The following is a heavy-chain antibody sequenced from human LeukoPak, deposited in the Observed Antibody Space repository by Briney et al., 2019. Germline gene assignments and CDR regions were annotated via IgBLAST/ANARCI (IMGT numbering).Heavy chain of an antibody. Sequence: SETLSLTCTVSGGSISSSYWSWIRQSPGKGLEWIGYINYSGSTNYNPSLKSRITISLDTSKNQFSPKLSSVTAADTAVYYCARGYNYGHGFDYWGQGTLVTVSS. CDR3: ARGYNYGHGFDY. J-gene: IGHJ4*02. CDR1: GGSISSSY. D-gene: IGHD5-18*01. CDR2: INYSGST. V-gene: IGHV4-59*01.